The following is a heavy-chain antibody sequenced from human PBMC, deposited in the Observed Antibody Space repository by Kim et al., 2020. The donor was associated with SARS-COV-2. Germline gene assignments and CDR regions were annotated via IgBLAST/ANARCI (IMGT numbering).Heavy chain of an antibody. CDR1: GFTFSDSA. D-gene: IGHD4-17*01. CDR3: VGLDYGDSPFDY. CDR2: IRSRTNNYAT. Sequence: GGSLRLSCAASGFTFSDSAIHWVRQASGKGLEWVGRIRSRTNNYATAYGVSVKGRFTISRDDSKNTAYLQMNSLRTEDTAVYYCVGLDYGDSPFDYWGQGTLVTVSS. J-gene: IGHJ4*02. V-gene: IGHV3-73*01.